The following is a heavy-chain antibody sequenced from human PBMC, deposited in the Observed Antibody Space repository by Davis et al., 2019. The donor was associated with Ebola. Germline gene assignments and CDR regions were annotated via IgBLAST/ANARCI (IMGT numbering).Heavy chain of an antibody. CDR3: ARDRGGDYSFDY. D-gene: IGHD3-10*01. CDR1: GYIFTLYA. J-gene: IGHJ4*02. Sequence: AASVKVSCKASGYIFTLYAIHWVRQAPGQRLEWMGWINAGNGNTKYSQKFQGRVTITRDTSASTAYMELSSLRSEDTSVYYCARDRGGDYSFDYWGQGTLVTVSS. V-gene: IGHV1-3*01. CDR2: INAGNGNT.